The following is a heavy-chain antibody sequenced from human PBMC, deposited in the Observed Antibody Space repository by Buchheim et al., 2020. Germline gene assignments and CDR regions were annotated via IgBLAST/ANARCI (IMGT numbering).Heavy chain of an antibody. V-gene: IGHV3-11*01. Sequence: QVQLVETGGGLVKPGGSLRLSCAASGFIFSDYYMSWIRLAPGRGLEWVAYIGGYGSTTYYADSVKGRFTISRDNAKNSLFLQMNSLRAEDTAVYYRAREDGITASDLGGQGT. CDR2: IGGYGSTT. CDR1: GFIFSDYY. D-gene: IGHD2-21*02. J-gene: IGHJ4*02. CDR3: AREDGITASDL.